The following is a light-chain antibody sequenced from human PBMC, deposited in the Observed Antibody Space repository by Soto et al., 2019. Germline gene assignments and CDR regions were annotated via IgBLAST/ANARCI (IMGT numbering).Light chain of an antibody. CDR2: EGS. Sequence: QSALTQPASVSGSPGQSTTISCPGTTSDVGSYNLVSWYQQHPGKAPKLMIYEGSKRPSGVSNRFSGTKSGNTASLTISGLQAEDEADYYCCSYAGSSTVVFGGGTKVTVL. V-gene: IGLV2-23*01. CDR1: TSDVGSYNL. J-gene: IGLJ2*01. CDR3: CSYAGSSTVV.